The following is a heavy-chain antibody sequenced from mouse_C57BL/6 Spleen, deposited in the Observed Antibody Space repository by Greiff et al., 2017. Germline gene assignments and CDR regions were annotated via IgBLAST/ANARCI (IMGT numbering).Heavy chain of an antibody. V-gene: IGHV1-26*01. CDR1: GYTFTDYY. J-gene: IGHJ2*01. Sequence: EVQLQQSGPELVKPGASVKISCKASGYTFTDYYMNWVKQSHGKSLEWIGDINPNNGGTSYNQKFKGKATLTVDKSSSTAYMELRSLTSEDSAVYYCARSGAQATKDYFDYWGQGTTLTVSS. CDR2: INPNNGGT. D-gene: IGHD3-2*02. CDR3: ARSGAQATKDYFDY.